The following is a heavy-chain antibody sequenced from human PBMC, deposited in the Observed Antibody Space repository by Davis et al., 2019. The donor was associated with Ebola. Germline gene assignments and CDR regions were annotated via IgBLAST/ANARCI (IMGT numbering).Heavy chain of an antibody. CDR3: ARDRGMGSGDWFDP. V-gene: IGHV3-21*01. Sequence: GESLKISCAASGFTFSSYTMNWVRQAPGKGLEWVSSISSSSSSIYYADSLKGRFTISRDNAKNSVYLQMNSLRAEDTAVYYCARDRGMGSGDWFDPWGQGTLVTVSS. D-gene: IGHD6-25*01. CDR1: GFTFSSYT. J-gene: IGHJ5*02. CDR2: ISSSSSSI.